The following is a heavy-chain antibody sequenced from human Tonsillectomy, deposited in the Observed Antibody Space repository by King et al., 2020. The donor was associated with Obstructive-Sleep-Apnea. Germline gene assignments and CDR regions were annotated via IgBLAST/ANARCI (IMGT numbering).Heavy chain of an antibody. CDR3: AKDGALVATIIDY. V-gene: IGHV3-9*01. J-gene: IGHJ4*02. CDR1: GFTFDDYA. CDR2: ISWNSGSI. D-gene: IGHD5-12*01. Sequence: VQLVQSGGGLVQPGRSLRLSCAASGFTFDDYAMHCVRQAPGKGLEWVSGISWNSGSIGYADSVKGRFTIARDNAKNSLFLQMNSLRAEDTALYYCAKDGALVATIIDYWGQGTLVTVSS.